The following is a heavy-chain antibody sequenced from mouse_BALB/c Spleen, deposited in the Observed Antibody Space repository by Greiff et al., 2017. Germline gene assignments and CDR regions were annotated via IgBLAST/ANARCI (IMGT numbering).Heavy chain of an antibody. V-gene: IGHV14-3*02. J-gene: IGHJ2*01. CDR3: ARSGDYGSTHYFDY. CDR1: GFNIKDTY. CDR2: IDPANGNT. Sequence: VQLQQSGAELVKPGASVKLSCTASGFNIKDTYMHWVKQRPEQGLEWIGRIDPANGNTKYDPKFQGKATITADTSSNTAYLQLSSLTSEDTAVYYGARSGDYGSTHYFDYWGQGTTLTVSS. D-gene: IGHD1-1*01.